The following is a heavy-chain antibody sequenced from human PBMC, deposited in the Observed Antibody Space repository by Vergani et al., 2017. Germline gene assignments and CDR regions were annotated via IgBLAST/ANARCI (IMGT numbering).Heavy chain of an antibody. CDR2: IYPGDSDT. J-gene: IGHJ6*02. D-gene: IGHD2-15*01. V-gene: IGHV5-51*01. CDR3: ARHRGWGLVVVAATPWYYYYGMDV. Sequence: EVQLVQSGAEVKKPGESLKISCKGSGYGFTSYWIGWVRQMPGKGLEWMGIIYPGDSDTRYSPSFQGQVTISADKSISTAYLQWSSLKASDTAMYYCARHRGWGLVVVAATPWYYYYGMDVWGQGTTVTVSS. CDR1: GYGFTSYW.